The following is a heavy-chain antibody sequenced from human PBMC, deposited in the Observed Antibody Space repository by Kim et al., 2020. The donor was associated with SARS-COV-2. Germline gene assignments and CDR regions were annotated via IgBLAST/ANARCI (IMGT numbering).Heavy chain of an antibody. Sequence: GGSLRLSCAASGFTFSSYGMHWVRQAPGKGLEWVAVIPYDGSNKYYADSVKGRFTISRDNSKNTLYLQMSGLRAEDTAVYYCAKDPGYGLGPRGSYYFDYWGQGTLVTVSS. D-gene: IGHD3-10*01. CDR1: GFTFSSYG. V-gene: IGHV3-30*18. J-gene: IGHJ4*02. CDR2: IPYDGSNK. CDR3: AKDPGYGLGPRGSYYFDY.